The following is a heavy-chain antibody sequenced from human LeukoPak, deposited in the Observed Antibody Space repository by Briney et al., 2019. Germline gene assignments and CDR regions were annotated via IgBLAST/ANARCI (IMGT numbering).Heavy chain of an antibody. CDR1: GVSISSESYL. D-gene: IGHD4-23*01. V-gene: IGHV4-39*01. CDR3: ARHMPYAGIYLDY. Sequence: SETLSLTCTVAGVSISSESYLWGWIRQPPGKGLEWIGAVYHSGSTSYNPYLKSRVTISLDTPKNQFSLHLSSGTAAHTAVYYCARHMPYAGIYLDYWRQGTLVTVSS. CDR2: VYHSGST. J-gene: IGHJ4*02.